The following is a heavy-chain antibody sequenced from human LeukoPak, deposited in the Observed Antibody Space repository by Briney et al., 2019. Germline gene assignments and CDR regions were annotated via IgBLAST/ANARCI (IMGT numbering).Heavy chain of an antibody. D-gene: IGHD3-3*01. CDR2: INHSGST. CDR3: ARGQGQAYYDFWSGFKYYYYMDV. J-gene: IGHJ6*03. V-gene: IGHV4-34*01. CDR1: GGSISSYY. Sequence: SETLSLTCTVSGGSISSYYWSWIRQPPGKGLEWIGEINHSGSTNYNPSLKSRVTISVDTSKNQFSLKLSSVTAADTAVYYCARGQGQAYYDFWSGFKYYYYMDVWGKGTTVTVSS.